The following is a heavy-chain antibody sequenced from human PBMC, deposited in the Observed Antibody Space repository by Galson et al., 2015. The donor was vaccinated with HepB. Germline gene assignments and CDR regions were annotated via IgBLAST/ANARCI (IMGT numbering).Heavy chain of an antibody. CDR1: GYSFSSYW. V-gene: IGHV5-51*01. J-gene: IGHJ4*02. Sequence: SGAEVKKPGQSLKISCEGYGYSFSSYWIAWVRQMPGKGLEWMGAIKPGDSNIRYSPSFQGHVTISADKSINTAFLQWSSLRVDDTATYFCVRGGAEGPYRLWGQGTLVTVSS. D-gene: IGHD1-26*01. CDR2: IKPGDSNI. CDR3: VRGGAEGPYRL.